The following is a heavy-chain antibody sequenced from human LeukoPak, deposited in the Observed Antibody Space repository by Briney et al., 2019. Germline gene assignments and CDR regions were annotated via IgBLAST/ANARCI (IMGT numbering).Heavy chain of an antibody. Sequence: PGGSLRLSCAASGFTFSSYSMNWVRQAPGKGLEWVANIKQEGSEKNYVDSVKGRFTISRDNAKNSLYLQMNSLRAEDTAVYYCAKPSYSSSWYTPVGTDDYFDYWGQGTLVTVSS. D-gene: IGHD6-13*01. CDR3: AKPSYSSSWYTPVGTDDYFDY. V-gene: IGHV3-7*03. CDR1: GFTFSSYS. CDR2: IKQEGSEK. J-gene: IGHJ4*02.